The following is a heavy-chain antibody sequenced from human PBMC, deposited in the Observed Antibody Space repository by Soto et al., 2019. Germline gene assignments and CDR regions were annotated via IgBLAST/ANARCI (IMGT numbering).Heavy chain of an antibody. J-gene: IGHJ4*02. V-gene: IGHV4-30-2*01. CDR2: IYHSGST. Sequence: SETLSLTCAVSGGSISSGGYSWSWIRQPPGKGLEWIGYIYHSGSTYYNPSLKSRVTISVDRSKNQFSLKLSSVTAADTAVYYCARAVRGYDSSGTFDYWGQGTQVTVSS. CDR3: ARAVRGYDSSGTFDY. D-gene: IGHD3-22*01. CDR1: GGSISSGGYS.